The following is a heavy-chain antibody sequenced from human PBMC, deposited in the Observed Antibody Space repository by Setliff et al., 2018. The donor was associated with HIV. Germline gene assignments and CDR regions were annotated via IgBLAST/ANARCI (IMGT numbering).Heavy chain of an antibody. CDR3: AKAHWDPLSPDY. CDR2: ISGSGGDT. Sequence: GGSLRLSCASSGFTFSSYAMTWVRQAPGKGLECVAVISGSGGDTYYADFVKGRFVISREKSKSTLYLQMNSLRAEDTAVYFCAKAHWDPLSPDYWGQGTLVTVSS. V-gene: IGHV3-23*01. J-gene: IGHJ4*02. D-gene: IGHD1-26*01. CDR1: GFTFSSYA.